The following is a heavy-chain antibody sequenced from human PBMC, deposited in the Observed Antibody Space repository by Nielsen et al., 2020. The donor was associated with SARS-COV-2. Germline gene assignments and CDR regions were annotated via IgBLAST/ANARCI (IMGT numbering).Heavy chain of an antibody. J-gene: IGHJ5*02. D-gene: IGHD4-11*01. CDR1: GFTFSSYA. CDR2: ISGSGGST. Sequence: GESLKISCAASGFTFSSYAMSWVRQAPGKGLEWVSAISGSGGSTYYADSVKGRFTISRDNSKNTLYLQMNSLRAEDTAVYYCAKDDNSDYEMGWFDPWGQGTLVTVSS. V-gene: IGHV3-23*01. CDR3: AKDDNSDYEMGWFDP.